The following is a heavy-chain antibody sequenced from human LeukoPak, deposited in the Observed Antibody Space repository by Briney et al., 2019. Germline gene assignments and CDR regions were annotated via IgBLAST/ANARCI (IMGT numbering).Heavy chain of an antibody. D-gene: IGHD4-17*01. CDR1: GFTFSRYS. V-gene: IGHV3-21*01. CDR3: ARAGGSTVSHSDY. CDR2: IISSTSYI. J-gene: IGHJ4*02. Sequence: PGGSLRLSCAASGFTFSRYSMNWIRQAPGKGLEWVSSIISSTSYIYYADSVKGRFTISKDNAKNSLYLQMNSLRAEDTAVYYCARAGGSTVSHSDYWGQGTPVTVSS.